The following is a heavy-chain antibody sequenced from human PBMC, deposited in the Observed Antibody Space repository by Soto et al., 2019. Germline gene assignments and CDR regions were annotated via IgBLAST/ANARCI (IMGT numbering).Heavy chain of an antibody. J-gene: IGHJ6*03. D-gene: IGHD2-2*01. Sequence: GGSLRLSCAASGFTFSSYSMNWVRQAPGKGLEWVSSISSSSSYIYYADSVKGRFTISRDNAKNSLYLQMNSLRAEDTAVYYCARDLSCSSTSCYRSTVYYYYMDVWGKGTTVTVSS. CDR1: GFTFSSYS. V-gene: IGHV3-21*01. CDR2: ISSSSSYI. CDR3: ARDLSCSSTSCYRSTVYYYYMDV.